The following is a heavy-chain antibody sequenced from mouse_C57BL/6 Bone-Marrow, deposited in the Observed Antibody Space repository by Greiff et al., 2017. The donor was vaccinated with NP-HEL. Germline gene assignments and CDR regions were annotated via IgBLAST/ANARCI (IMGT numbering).Heavy chain of an antibody. CDR3: ARVYYGSSYGAWFAY. CDR2: IYPRSGNT. Sequence: VQLVESGAELARPGASVKLSCKASGYTFTSYGISWVKQRTGQGLEWIGEIYPRSGNTYYNEKFKGKATLTADKSSSTAYMELRSLTSEDSAVYFCARVYYGSSYGAWFAYWGQGTLVTVSA. V-gene: IGHV1-81*01. D-gene: IGHD1-1*01. CDR1: GYTFTSYG. J-gene: IGHJ3*01.